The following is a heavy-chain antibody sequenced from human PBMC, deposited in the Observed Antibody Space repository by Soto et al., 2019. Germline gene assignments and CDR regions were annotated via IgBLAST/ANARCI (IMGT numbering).Heavy chain of an antibody. D-gene: IGHD3-9*01. CDR2: MHHTQGT. Sequence: SETLSLTCSVSGASISSYYWTWIRQPPGGGLEWIGYMHHTQGTNDNPSLRGRVHMSIDTSMNQFSLRLTSVTAADTAVYYCARVPFVGYFDWLDPWGHGTLVTVSS. CDR1: GASISSYY. V-gene: IGHV4-59*01. J-gene: IGHJ5*02. CDR3: ARVPFVGYFDWLDP.